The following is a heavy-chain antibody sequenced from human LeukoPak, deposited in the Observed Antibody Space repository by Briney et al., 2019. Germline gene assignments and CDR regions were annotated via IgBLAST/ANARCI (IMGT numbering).Heavy chain of an antibody. CDR2: INPNSGGT. D-gene: IGHD2-15*01. J-gene: IGHJ5*02. CDR1: GGTFSSYA. Sequence: SVKVSCKASGGTFSSYAISWVRQAPGQGLEWMGRINPNSGGTNYAQRFQGRVTMTRDTSISTAYMELSRLRSDDTAVYYCAREGRYCSGGSCYSYWFDPWGQGTLVTVSS. CDR3: AREGRYCSGGSCYSYWFDP. V-gene: IGHV1-2*06.